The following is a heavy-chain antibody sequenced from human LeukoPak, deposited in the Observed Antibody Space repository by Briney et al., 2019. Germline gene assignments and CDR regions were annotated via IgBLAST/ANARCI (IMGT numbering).Heavy chain of an antibody. Sequence: GGSLRLSCAASGFSLSNYWMSWVRQAPGKGLEWVANINQDGSDKYYVDSVMGRFTISKDNTKNSVYLQVNSLRPEDTAIYYCAWYGVTHGLDVWGQGTTVTVSS. CDR1: GFSLSNYW. CDR3: AWYGVTHGLDV. J-gene: IGHJ6*02. V-gene: IGHV3-7*01. D-gene: IGHD3-10*01. CDR2: INQDGSDK.